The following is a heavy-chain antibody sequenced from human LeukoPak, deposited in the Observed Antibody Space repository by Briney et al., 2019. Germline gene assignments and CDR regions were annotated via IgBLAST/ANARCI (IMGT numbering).Heavy chain of an antibody. CDR2: ISAYNGNT. J-gene: IGHJ4*02. D-gene: IGHD4-17*01. V-gene: IGHV1-18*01. Sequence: GASVKVSCKASGYTFTSYGISWVRQAPGQGLEWMGWISAYNGNTNYAQKLQGRVTMTTDTSTSTAYMELRSLRSDDTAVYYCARDQPRPFGYGEFDYWGQGTLVTVSS. CDR3: ARDQPRPFGYGEFDY. CDR1: GYTFTSYG.